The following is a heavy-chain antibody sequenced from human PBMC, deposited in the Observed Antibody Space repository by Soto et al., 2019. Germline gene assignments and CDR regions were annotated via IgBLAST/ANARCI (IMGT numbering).Heavy chain of an antibody. Sequence: QLQLQESGPGLVKPSETLSLTCTVSGGSISSSSYYWGWIRQPPGKGLEWIGSIYYSGSTYYNPSLKSRVTISVDTSKNQFSLKLSSVTAADTAVYYCASHRVPRWAVADNQRFDYWGQGTLVTVSS. CDR1: GGSISSSSYY. D-gene: IGHD6-19*01. V-gene: IGHV4-39*01. CDR2: IYYSGST. CDR3: ASHRVPRWAVADNQRFDY. J-gene: IGHJ4*02.